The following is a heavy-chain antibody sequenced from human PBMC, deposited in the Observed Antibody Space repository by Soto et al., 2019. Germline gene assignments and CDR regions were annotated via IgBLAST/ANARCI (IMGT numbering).Heavy chain of an antibody. Sequence: QVQLVESGGGVVQPGRSLRLSCAASGFTFSSYAMHWVRQAPGKGLEWVAVISYDGSNKYYADSVKGRFTISRDNSKNTLYLQMNSLRAEDTAVYYCARDRRGSSSPRYYYYYGMDVWGQGTTVTVSS. CDR3: ARDRRGSSSPRYYYYYGMDV. D-gene: IGHD6-6*01. CDR1: GFTFSSYA. V-gene: IGHV3-30-3*01. J-gene: IGHJ6*02. CDR2: ISYDGSNK.